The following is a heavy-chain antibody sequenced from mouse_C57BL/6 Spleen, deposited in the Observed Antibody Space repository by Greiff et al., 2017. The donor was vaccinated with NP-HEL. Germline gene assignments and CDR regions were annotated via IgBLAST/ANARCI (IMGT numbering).Heavy chain of an antibody. J-gene: IGHJ4*01. Sequence: QVQLKESGAELVKPGASVKLSCKASGYTFTSYWMHWVKQRPGQGLEWIGMIHPNSGSTNYNEKFKSKATLTVDKSSSTAYMQLSSLTSEDSAVYYCASLSNYDAMDYWGQGTSVTVSS. CDR1: GYTFTSYW. CDR3: ASLSNYDAMDY. D-gene: IGHD2-5*01. CDR2: IHPNSGST. V-gene: IGHV1-64*01.